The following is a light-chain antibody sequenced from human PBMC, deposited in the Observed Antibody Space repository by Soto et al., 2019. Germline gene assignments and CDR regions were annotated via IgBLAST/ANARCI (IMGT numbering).Light chain of an antibody. CDR3: QQSYTTASIT. J-gene: IGKJ5*01. Sequence: DIQMTQSPSSLSASVGDRVTITCRASQSISRNLNWYQHKPGKAPKLLIYAASSLQNGVPSRFSGGVSGTEFPLSISSLQPEDFGTYYCQQSYTTASITFGQGTRLEIK. V-gene: IGKV1-39*01. CDR2: AAS. CDR1: QSISRN.